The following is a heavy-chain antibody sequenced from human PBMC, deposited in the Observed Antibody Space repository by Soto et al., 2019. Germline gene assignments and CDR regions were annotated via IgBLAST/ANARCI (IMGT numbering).Heavy chain of an antibody. J-gene: IGHJ6*04. D-gene: IGHD2-8*01. CDR3: AKDSMVRGLDV. V-gene: IGHV3-9*01. CDR1: GFTFDDYA. Sequence: EVQLVESGGGLVQPGRSLRLSCAASGFTFDDYAMHWVRQAPGKGLEWVSGISWNSGSIGYADSVKGRFTISRDNAKYSLYLQMNSLRAEDTALYYCAKDSMVRGLDVWGKGTTVTVSS. CDR2: ISWNSGSI.